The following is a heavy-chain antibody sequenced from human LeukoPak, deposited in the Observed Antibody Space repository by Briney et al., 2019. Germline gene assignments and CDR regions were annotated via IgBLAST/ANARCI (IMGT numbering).Heavy chain of an antibody. V-gene: IGHV4-59*08. D-gene: IGHD5-18*01. J-gene: IGHJ4*02. CDR1: GGSISSYY. Sequence: PSETLSLTCTVSGGSISSYYWSWIRQPPGKGLEWIGYIYYSGSTNYNPSLKSRVSISVDTSKNQFSLKLSSVTAADTAVYYCARQFGPSMVTLFGYWGQGTLVTVSS. CDR3: ARQFGPSMVTLFGY. CDR2: IYYSGST.